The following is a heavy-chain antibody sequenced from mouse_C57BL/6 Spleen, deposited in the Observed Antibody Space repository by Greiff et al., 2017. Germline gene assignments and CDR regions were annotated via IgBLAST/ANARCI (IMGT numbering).Heavy chain of an antibody. CDR2: ISYDGSN. V-gene: IGHV3-6*01. CDR1: GYSITSGYY. D-gene: IGHD1-1*01. Sequence: EVQLVESGPGLVKPSQSLSLTCSVTGYSITSGYYWNWIRQFPGNKLECMGYISYDGSNNYNPSLKNRISITRDTSKNQFFLKLNSVTTEDTATYYCARYPYYYGSSPFAYWGKGTLVTVSA. J-gene: IGHJ3*01. CDR3: ARYPYYYGSSPFAY.